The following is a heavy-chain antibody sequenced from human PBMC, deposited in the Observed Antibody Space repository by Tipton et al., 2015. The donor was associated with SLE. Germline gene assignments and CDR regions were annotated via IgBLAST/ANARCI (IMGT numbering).Heavy chain of an antibody. J-gene: IGHJ6*02. V-gene: IGHV4-4*09. CDR1: GDSITSDY. D-gene: IGHD6-13*01. CDR2: IYTSGTT. Sequence: TLSLTCTVSGDSITSDYWTWVRQPAGKGLEWIGHIYTSGTTNYNPSLKSRVTISADTSKNQFSLTLKPVTAADTAVYYCARRRGSSNWYSRYGLDVWGQGTTVTVSS. CDR3: ARRRGSSNWYSRYGLDV.